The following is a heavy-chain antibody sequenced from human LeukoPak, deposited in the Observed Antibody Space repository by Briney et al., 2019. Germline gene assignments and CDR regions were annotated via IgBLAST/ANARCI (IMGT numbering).Heavy chain of an antibody. D-gene: IGHD3-22*01. J-gene: IGHJ4*02. Sequence: GGSLRLSCAASGFTFSDYYMSWIRQAPGKGLKWVSYISSSGSTIYYADSVKGRFTISRDNAKNSLYLQMNSLRAEDTAVYYCARDVYYYDSSGYLPDYWGQGTLVTVSS. V-gene: IGHV3-11*01. CDR1: GFTFSDYY. CDR3: ARDVYYYDSSGYLPDY. CDR2: ISSSGSTI.